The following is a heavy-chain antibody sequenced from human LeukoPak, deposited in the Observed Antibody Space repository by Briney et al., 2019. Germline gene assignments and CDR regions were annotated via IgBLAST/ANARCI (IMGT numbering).Heavy chain of an antibody. Sequence: PSQTLSLTCAISGDSVSSNRAAWNWSRQSPSRGLEWLGRTYYRTKWYNYYPVSVKSRITINPDTSKNQFSLQLNSVTPEDTAVYYCARDLSLAFDYWGQGILVTVSS. CDR1: GDSVSSNRAA. D-gene: IGHD2-15*01. V-gene: IGHV6-1*01. CDR2: TYYRTKWYN. CDR3: ARDLSLAFDY. J-gene: IGHJ4*02.